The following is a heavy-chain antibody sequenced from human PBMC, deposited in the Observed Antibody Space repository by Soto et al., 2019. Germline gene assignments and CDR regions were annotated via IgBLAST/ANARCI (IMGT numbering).Heavy chain of an antibody. J-gene: IGHJ3*02. D-gene: IGHD3-10*01. Sequence: GGSLRLSCAASGFTFSSYWMSWVRQAPGKGLEWVANIKQDGSEKYYVDSVKGRFTISRDSAKNTLYLQMNSLRAEDTAVYYCANTVRGVIITLKGVSDAFDIWGQGTMVTVSS. V-gene: IGHV3-7*05. CDR1: GFTFSSYW. CDR2: IKQDGSEK. CDR3: ANTVRGVIITLKGVSDAFDI.